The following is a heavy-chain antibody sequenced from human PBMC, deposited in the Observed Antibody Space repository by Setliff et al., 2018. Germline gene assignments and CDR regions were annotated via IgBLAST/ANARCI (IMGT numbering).Heavy chain of an antibody. Sequence: ASVKVSCKASGYTFTSYDINWVRQATGQGLEWMGWMNPNSGNTGYAQKFHDRVTMTRNTSISTAYMEPNSLRSEDTAVYFCARAPAYVGNLMVVVTTEGYYFDSWGQGTLVTVSS. CDR2: MNPNSGNT. CDR3: ARAPAYVGNLMVVVTTEGYYFDS. D-gene: IGHD3-22*01. J-gene: IGHJ4*02. V-gene: IGHV1-8*01. CDR1: GYTFTSYD.